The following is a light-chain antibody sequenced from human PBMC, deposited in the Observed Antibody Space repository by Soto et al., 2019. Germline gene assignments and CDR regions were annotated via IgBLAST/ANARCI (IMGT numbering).Light chain of an antibody. CDR2: DTS. Sequence: EMILTQSPATLSLSPGERATLSCKTSQGISKYIAWYQQKPGQPPRLLIYDTSIRASGIPARFSGSGSGTDFTLTISSLDPEDSAVYYCQQRSNRPLTFGQGTRLEIK. CDR1: QGISKY. V-gene: IGKV3-11*01. CDR3: QQRSNRPLT. J-gene: IGKJ5*01.